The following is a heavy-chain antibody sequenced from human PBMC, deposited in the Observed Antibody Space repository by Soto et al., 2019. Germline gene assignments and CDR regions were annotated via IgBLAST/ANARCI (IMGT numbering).Heavy chain of an antibody. J-gene: IGHJ4*02. CDR2: ISAYNGNT. V-gene: IGHV1-18*04. CDR1: GYTFTSYG. Sequence: QVQLVQSGDEVKKPVASVTVSCKASGYTFTSYGISWLRQAPGQGLAWMGWISAYNGNTNYAQKLQGRVTMTTDTSTSTAYMELRSLRSEDTAVYYCARDESSSWYVEGYFDYWGQGTLVTVSS. D-gene: IGHD6-13*01. CDR3: ARDESSSWYVEGYFDY.